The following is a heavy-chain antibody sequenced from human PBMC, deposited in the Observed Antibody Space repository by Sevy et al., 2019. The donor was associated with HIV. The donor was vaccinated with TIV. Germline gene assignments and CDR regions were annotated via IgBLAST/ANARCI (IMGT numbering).Heavy chain of an antibody. J-gene: IGHJ3*02. V-gene: IGHV3-30-3*01. CDR2: ISYDGSNK. CDR3: ARGSGTMLEDAFDI. D-gene: IGHD3-10*02. CDR1: GFTFSSYA. Sequence: GGSLRLSCAASGFTFSSYAMHWVRQAPGKGLEWVAVISYDGSNKYYADSVKGRFTISRDNSKNKLYLQMTSLRAEDTAVYYCARGSGTMLEDAFDIWGQGTMVTVSS.